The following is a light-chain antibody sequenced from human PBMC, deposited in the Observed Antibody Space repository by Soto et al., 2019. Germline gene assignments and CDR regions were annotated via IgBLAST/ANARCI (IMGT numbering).Light chain of an antibody. J-gene: IGKJ2*01. V-gene: IGKV3-15*01. Sequence: EVVMTQSPATLSVSPGEGATLSCGASQRIGSNLAWYQQKPGQAPRLLIYTASTRATGIPARFSGSGSGTEFTLTISSLQSEDFAVYYCQHYDHWPYTFGQGTKLEIK. CDR2: TAS. CDR3: QHYDHWPYT. CDR1: QRIGSN.